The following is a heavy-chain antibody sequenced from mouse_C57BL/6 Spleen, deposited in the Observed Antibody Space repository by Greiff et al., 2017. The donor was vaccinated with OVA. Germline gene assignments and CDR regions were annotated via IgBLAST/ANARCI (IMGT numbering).Heavy chain of an antibody. J-gene: IGHJ2*01. Sequence: EVQLQESGPGLVKPSQSLSLTCSVTGYSITSGYYWNWIRQFPGNKLEWMGYISYDGSNNYNPSLKNRISITRDTSKNQFFLKLNSVTTEDTATYYCARITTVGAFDYWGQGTTLTVSS. V-gene: IGHV3-6*01. CDR2: ISYDGSN. CDR1: GYSITSGYY. D-gene: IGHD1-1*01. CDR3: ARITTVGAFDY.